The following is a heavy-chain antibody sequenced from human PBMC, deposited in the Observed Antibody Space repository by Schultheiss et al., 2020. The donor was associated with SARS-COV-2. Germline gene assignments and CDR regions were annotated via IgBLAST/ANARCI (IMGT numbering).Heavy chain of an antibody. V-gene: IGHV5-51*01. D-gene: IGHD4-17*01. J-gene: IGHJ4*02. CDR2: IYPGDSDT. CDR1: GYSFTSYW. Sequence: GESLKISCKGSGYSFTSYWIGWVRQMPGKGLEWMGIIYPGDSDTRYSPSFQGQVTISADKSISTAYLQWSSLKASDTAIYYCARTGTDYGDYLLSDDYWGQGTLVTVSS. CDR3: ARTGTDYGDYLLSDDY.